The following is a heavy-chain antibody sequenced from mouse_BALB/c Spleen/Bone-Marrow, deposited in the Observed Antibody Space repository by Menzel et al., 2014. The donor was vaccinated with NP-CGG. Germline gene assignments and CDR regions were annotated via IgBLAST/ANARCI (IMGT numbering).Heavy chain of an antibody. CDR1: GLSLTGYG. J-gene: IGHJ4*01. D-gene: IGHD2-10*02. CDR2: IWRDGST. V-gene: IGHV2-6-7*01. CDR3: AREEYGNYYAMDC. Sequence: QVTLKECGPGLVAPSQSLSITCTVSGLSLTGYGVNWVRQPPGKGLEWLGMIWRDGSTDYNSALKSRLSISKDNSKSQVFLKMNSLQTDDTAGYYCAREEYGNYYAMDCWGHGTSGTRSS.